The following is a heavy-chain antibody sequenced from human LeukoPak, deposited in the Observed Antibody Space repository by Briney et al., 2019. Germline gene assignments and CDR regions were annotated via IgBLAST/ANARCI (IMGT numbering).Heavy chain of an antibody. CDR3: ARASGYPEHFDY. D-gene: IGHD3-3*01. Sequence: PGGPLSLSCAASGFTFSSYAMSWVRQAPGRGLEGVSSISGSGGSTYCADAVESRFTISRDNSKNTLYLQMNSLTAEDTAVFYCARASGYPEHFDYWGQGTLVTVSS. CDR1: GFTFSSYA. CDR2: ISGSGGST. V-gene: IGHV3-23*01. J-gene: IGHJ4*02.